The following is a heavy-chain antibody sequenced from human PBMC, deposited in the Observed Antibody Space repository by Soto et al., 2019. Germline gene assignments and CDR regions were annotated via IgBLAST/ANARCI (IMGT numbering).Heavy chain of an antibody. CDR3: ARWAVGADLPDHAFDI. J-gene: IGHJ3*02. CDR2: ISYDGSKK. D-gene: IGHD1-26*01. V-gene: IGHV3-30-3*01. CDR1: GFTFSTYA. Sequence: QVQLVESGGGVVQPGRSLRLSCAASGFTFSTYAMHWVRQAPGKGLEWVAVISYDGSKKYDADSVKGRFTISRDNSKKXLYLQMNSLRPEDTAVYYCARWAVGADLPDHAFDIWGQGTMVTVSS.